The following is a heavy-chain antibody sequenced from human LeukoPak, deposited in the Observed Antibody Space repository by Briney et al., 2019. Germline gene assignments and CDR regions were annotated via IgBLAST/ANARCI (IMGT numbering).Heavy chain of an antibody. CDR3: ARASLYDNSAYYLDY. V-gene: IGHV3-20*04. CDR1: GFTFDNYG. D-gene: IGHD3-22*01. CDR2: VNWNGGST. J-gene: IGHJ4*02. Sequence: GGSLRLSCAASGFTFDNYGMTWVRQVPGKGLEWVSGVNWNGGSTGYADPVKGRFTISRDNAKNSLYLQMNSPRAEDTALYYCARASLYDNSAYYLDYWGQGTLVTVSS.